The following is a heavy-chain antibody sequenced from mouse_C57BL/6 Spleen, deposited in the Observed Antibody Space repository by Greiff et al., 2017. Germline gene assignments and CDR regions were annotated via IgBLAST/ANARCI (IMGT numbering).Heavy chain of an antibody. Sequence: VQLQQSGPELVKPGASVKISCKASGYAFSSSWMNWVKQRPGKGLEWIGRIYPGDGDTNYNGKFKGKATLTADKSSSTAYMQLSSLQSEESAVYFCARDTATGVARYYSMDYWGQGTSVTVSS. D-gene: IGHD1-1*01. CDR1: GYAFSSSW. J-gene: IGHJ4*01. V-gene: IGHV1-82*01. CDR3: ARDTATGVARYYSMDY. CDR2: IYPGDGDT.